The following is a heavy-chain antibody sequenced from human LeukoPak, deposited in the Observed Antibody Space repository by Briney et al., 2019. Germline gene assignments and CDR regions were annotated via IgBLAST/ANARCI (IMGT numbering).Heavy chain of an antibody. CDR2: IEYSGST. J-gene: IGHJ4*02. Sequence: SETLSLICSVSGGSIGSRYHYWGWIRQPPGKGLEWIGSIEYSGSTYYNPPLKSRVIMSVDTSKKQFSLKVTSVTAADTAVYYCARLAHSSGYLAFDHWGQGTLVTVSS. CDR3: ARLAHSSGYLAFDH. CDR1: GGSIGSRYHY. D-gene: IGHD6-19*01. V-gene: IGHV4-39*01.